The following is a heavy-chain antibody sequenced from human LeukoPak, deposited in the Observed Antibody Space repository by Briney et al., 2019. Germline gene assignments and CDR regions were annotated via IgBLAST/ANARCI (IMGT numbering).Heavy chain of an antibody. J-gene: IGHJ4*02. Sequence: GGSLRLSCAASGFTFSNYSMNWVRLAPGKGPEWISYISDGGTPVYYADSVEGRFTVSRDNEKNSLYLQMNSLRADDTAVYYCARDFRSSSWYIGGYWGQGAQVTVSP. V-gene: IGHV3-48*01. CDR2: ISDGGTPV. D-gene: IGHD6-13*01. CDR3: ARDFRSSSWYIGGY. CDR1: GFTFSNYS.